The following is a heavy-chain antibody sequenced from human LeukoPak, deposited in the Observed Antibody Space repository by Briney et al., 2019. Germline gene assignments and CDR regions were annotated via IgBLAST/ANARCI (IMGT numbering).Heavy chain of an antibody. CDR3: ARDSGIAAAGTLDV. V-gene: IGHV1-69*05. CDR2: IIPIFGTA. CDR1: GGTFSSYA. J-gene: IGHJ6*04. Sequence: GASVKVSCKASGGTFSSYAISWVRQAPGQGLEWMGGIIPIFGTANYAQKFQGRVTTTTDESTSTAYMELSSLRSEDTAVYYCARDSGIAAAGTLDVWGKGTTVTVSS. D-gene: IGHD6-13*01.